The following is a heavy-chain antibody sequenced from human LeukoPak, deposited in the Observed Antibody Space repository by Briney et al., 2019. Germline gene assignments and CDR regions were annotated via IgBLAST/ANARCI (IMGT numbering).Heavy chain of an antibody. CDR1: GFTFSSYG. V-gene: IGHV3-23*01. Sequence: GGSLRLSCAASGFTFSSYGMNWVRPAPGKGLEWVSGISPSGGGTYYADSVKGRFTISRDDSKNTLSLQMNSLRVEDTAVYYCAQDLAWGAFDHWGQGTLVTVSS. D-gene: IGHD7-27*01. CDR3: AQDLAWGAFDH. CDR2: ISPSGGGT. J-gene: IGHJ4*02.